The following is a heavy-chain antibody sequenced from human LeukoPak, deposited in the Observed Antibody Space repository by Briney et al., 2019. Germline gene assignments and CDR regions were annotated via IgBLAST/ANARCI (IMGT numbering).Heavy chain of an antibody. CDR2: IKSKTDGGTT. CDR1: GFTFSNAW. CDR3: TTADWLFPDYFDY. D-gene: IGHD3-9*01. V-gene: IGHV3-15*07. Sequence: GGSLRLSCAASGFTFSNAWMNWVRQAPGKGLEWVGRIKSKTDGGTTDYAAPVKGRFTISRDDSKNTLYLQMNSLKTEDTDVYYCTTADWLFPDYFDYWGQGTLVTVSS. J-gene: IGHJ4*02.